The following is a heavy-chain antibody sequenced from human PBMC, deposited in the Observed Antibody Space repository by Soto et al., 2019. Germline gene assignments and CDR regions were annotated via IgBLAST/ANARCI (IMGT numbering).Heavy chain of an antibody. CDR1: GFTFSSYW. V-gene: IGHV3-7*01. D-gene: IGHD2-2*01. CDR2: IRQDGSEK. J-gene: IGHJ3*02. Sequence: EVQLVESGGGLVQPGGSLRLSCAASGFTFSSYWMSWVRQAPGKGLEWVANIRQDGSEKNYVDSVKGRSTISRDNAKNSLYLQMNSLRDEDTAVYYCARERHGCITTSCHRAACDIWGQGTMVTVSS. CDR3: ARERHGCITTSCHRAACDI.